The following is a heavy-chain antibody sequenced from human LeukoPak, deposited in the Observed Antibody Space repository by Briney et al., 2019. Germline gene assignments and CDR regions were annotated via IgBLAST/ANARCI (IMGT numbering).Heavy chain of an antibody. CDR2: INHSGST. V-gene: IGHV4-34*01. CDR3: ARGRDY. J-gene: IGHJ4*02. Sequence: SETLSLTCAVYGGSFSGYYWSWIRQPPGEGLEWIGEINHSGSTNYNPSLKSRVTISVDTSKNQFSLKLSSVTAADTAVYYCARGRDYWGQGTLVTVSS. CDR1: GGSFSGYY.